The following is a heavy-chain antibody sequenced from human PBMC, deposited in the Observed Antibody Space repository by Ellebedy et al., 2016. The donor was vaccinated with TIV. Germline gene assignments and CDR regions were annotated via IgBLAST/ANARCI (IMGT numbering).Heavy chain of an antibody. J-gene: IGHJ4*02. CDR1: GYTFSNYY. Sequence: AASVKVSCKASGYTFSNYYMHWVRQAPGQGLEWMGIINPSGGSTTYAQILQGRVTMTRDTSISTAYMELSRLRSDDTAVYYCARAWAYCGGDCLTFDYWGQGTLVTVSS. D-gene: IGHD2-21*02. CDR2: INPSGGST. CDR3: ARAWAYCGGDCLTFDY. V-gene: IGHV1-46*04.